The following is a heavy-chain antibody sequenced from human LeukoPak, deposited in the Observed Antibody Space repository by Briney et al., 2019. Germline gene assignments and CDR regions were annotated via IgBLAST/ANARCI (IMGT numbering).Heavy chain of an antibody. CDR2: IKQDGSEK. Sequence: ETLSLTCTVSGGSISSSSYYWGWIRQPPGKGLEWVANIKQDGSEKYYVDSVKGRFTISRDNAKNSLYLQMNSLRAEDTAVYYCARGGVNTFWSGYYGDAFDIWGQGTMVTVSS. CDR1: GGSISSSSYY. D-gene: IGHD3-3*01. CDR3: ARGGVNTFWSGYYGDAFDI. J-gene: IGHJ3*02. V-gene: IGHV3-7*01.